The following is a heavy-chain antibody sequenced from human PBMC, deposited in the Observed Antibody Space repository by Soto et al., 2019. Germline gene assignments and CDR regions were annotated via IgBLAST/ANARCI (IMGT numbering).Heavy chain of an antibody. Sequence: SETLSLTCTVSGGSISSSSFHWGWIRQPPGKGLEWIGFIHYSGSTYYNPSLKSRVTMSVDTSKNQFSLKLTSVNAEDTAVYYCARDPGYSYGNTWGQGTLVTVSS. J-gene: IGHJ5*02. CDR3: ARDPGYSYGNT. D-gene: IGHD5-18*01. CDR1: GGSISSSSFH. CDR2: IHYSGST. V-gene: IGHV4-39*02.